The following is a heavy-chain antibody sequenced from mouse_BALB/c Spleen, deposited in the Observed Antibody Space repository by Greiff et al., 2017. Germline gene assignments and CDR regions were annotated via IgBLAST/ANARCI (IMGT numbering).Heavy chain of an antibody. CDR3: ARGDGYYGYFDV. CDR1: GYTFTSYD. D-gene: IGHD2-3*01. J-gene: IGHJ1*01. CDR2: IYPGDGST. V-gene: IGHV1S56*01. Sequence: VQLQQSGPELVKPGDLVKISCKASGYTFTSYDINWVKQRPGQGLEWIGWIYPGDGSTKYNEKFKGKATLTADKSSSTAYMQLSSLTSENSAVYFCARGDGYYGYFDVWGAGTTVTVSS.